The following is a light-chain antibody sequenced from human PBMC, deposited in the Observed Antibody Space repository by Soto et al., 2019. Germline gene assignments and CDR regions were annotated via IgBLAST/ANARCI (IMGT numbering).Light chain of an antibody. J-gene: IGKJ5*01. V-gene: IGKV3-15*01. CDR3: QQYNNWIT. CDR2: GAS. CDR1: QSVSSN. Sequence: EIVMTQSPATLSVSPGERATLSCRASQSVSSNLAWYQQKPGQAPRLLIYGASTRATAIPARFSGSGSGTTFTLTISSMLSEDFAVYYCQQYNNWITFGQGTRLEIK.